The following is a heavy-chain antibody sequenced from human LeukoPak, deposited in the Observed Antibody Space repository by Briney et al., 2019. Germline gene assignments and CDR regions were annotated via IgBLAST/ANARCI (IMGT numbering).Heavy chain of an antibody. V-gene: IGHV4-61*01. J-gene: IGHJ5*02. CDR2: IYYSGST. Sequence: SETLSLTCTVSGGSISSSRYYWAWIRQPPGKGLEWIGYIYYSGSTNYNPSLKSRVTISVDTSKNQFSLKLSSVTAADTAVYYCAREDRDYYDSSGYYNWFDPWGQGTLVTVSS. CDR3: AREDRDYYDSSGYYNWFDP. CDR1: GGSISSSRYY. D-gene: IGHD3-22*01.